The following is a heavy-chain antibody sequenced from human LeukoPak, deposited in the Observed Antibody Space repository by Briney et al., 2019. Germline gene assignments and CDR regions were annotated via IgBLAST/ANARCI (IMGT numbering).Heavy chain of an antibody. CDR1: GGSISTGDYY. CDR3: AVGHYYHSSGYLFDY. J-gene: IGHJ4*02. CDR2: IYYSGST. V-gene: IGHV4-30-4*01. D-gene: IGHD3-22*01. Sequence: SETLSLTCTVSGGSISTGDYYWSWIRQPPRKGLEWIGYIYYSGSTYYNPSLKSRVTISVDTSKNQFSLKLSSVPAADTAVYYCAVGHYYHSSGYLFDYWGQGTLVTVSS.